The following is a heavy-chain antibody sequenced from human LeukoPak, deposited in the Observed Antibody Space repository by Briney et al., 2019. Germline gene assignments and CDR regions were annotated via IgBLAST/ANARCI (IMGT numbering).Heavy chain of an antibody. D-gene: IGHD6-19*01. Sequence: PSETLSLTCAVYGGFFSGYYWSWIRQPPGKGLEWIGEINHSGSTNYNPSLKSRVTISVDTSKNQFSLKLSSVTAADTAVYYCARRRGWYSSGRNYYYYYMDVWGKGTTVTISS. CDR1: GGFFSGYY. J-gene: IGHJ6*03. CDR3: ARRRGWYSSGRNYYYYYMDV. V-gene: IGHV4-34*01. CDR2: INHSGST.